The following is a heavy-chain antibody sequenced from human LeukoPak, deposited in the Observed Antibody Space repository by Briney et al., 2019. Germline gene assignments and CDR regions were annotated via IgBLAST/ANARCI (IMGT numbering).Heavy chain of an antibody. Sequence: GGSLRLSCAASGFTFSSYWMSWVRQAPGKGVEGVANIKQDGSAKYYLHSVKGRFTISRDNAKNSLYLQMNSLRAEDTAVYYCARHPRIAVALSYYYYYGMDVWGQGTTVTVSS. CDR1: GFTFSSYW. V-gene: IGHV3-7*01. D-gene: IGHD6-19*01. J-gene: IGHJ6*02. CDR2: IKQDGSAK. CDR3: ARHPRIAVALSYYYYYGMDV.